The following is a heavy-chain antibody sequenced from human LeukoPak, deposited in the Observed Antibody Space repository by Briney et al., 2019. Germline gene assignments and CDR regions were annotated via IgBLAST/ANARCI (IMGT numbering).Heavy chain of an antibody. J-gene: IGHJ4*02. CDR1: GFSFSRYG. D-gene: IGHD1/OR15-1a*01. Sequence: GGSLRLSCAASGFSFSRYGMHWVRQAPGKELEWVAVISYDGSGKFYADSVKGRFTISRDNAKNSLYLQMNSLRAEDTAVYYCARNNAYFDYWGQGTLVTVSS. CDR2: ISYDGSGK. V-gene: IGHV3-30-3*01. CDR3: ARNNAYFDY.